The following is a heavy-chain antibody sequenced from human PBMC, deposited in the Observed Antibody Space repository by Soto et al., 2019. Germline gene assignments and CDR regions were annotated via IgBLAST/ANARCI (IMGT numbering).Heavy chain of an antibody. CDR3: AGADVSGQHLFTI. CDR1: GGSISSGGYY. D-gene: IGHD6-13*01. V-gene: IGHV4-31*03. CDR2: IYYSGST. J-gene: IGHJ3*02. Sequence: QVQLQESGPGLVKPSQTLSLACTVSGGSISSGGYYWSWIRQHPGKGLEWIGYIYYSGSTYYNPSLKCRVTISVDTSKNQFSLKLSSVTAADTAVYYCAGADVSGQHLFTIWGQRTMVTVSS.